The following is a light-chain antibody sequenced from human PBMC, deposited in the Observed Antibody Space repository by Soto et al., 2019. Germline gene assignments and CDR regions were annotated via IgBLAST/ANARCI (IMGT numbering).Light chain of an antibody. CDR1: QSVSSNY. V-gene: IGKV3-20*01. CDR2: GAS. Sequence: EIVLTQSPGTLSLSPGERATLSCRASQSVSSNYLAWYQQKPGQAPRLLIYGASSRATGIPDRFSGSGSGTDFTLTISRLEPEDFAVYYCQHYGRSAYTFGQGTKLEIK. CDR3: QHYGRSAYT. J-gene: IGKJ2*01.